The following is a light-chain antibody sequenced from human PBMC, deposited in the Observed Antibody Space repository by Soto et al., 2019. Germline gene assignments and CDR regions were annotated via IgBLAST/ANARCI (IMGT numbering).Light chain of an antibody. V-gene: IGKV3-20*01. CDR3: QQYGNSPPHT. J-gene: IGKJ4*01. Sequence: EIVLTQSPGTLSLSPGESATLSCRASQSVSSSYLAWYQQQPGQAPRLLIYGASSRATGIPDRFSGSGSGTDFTLTISRLEPEDFAMYYCQQYGNSPPHTFGGGTKVEIK. CDR2: GAS. CDR1: QSVSSSY.